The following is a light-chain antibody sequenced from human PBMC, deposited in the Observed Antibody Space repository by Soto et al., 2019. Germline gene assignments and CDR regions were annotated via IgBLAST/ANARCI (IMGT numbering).Light chain of an antibody. V-gene: IGKV3-11*01. CDR3: QQRYDWPIT. CDR1: QSVRNS. J-gene: IGKJ5*01. Sequence: EIVLTQSPATLSLSPGERATLSCRASQSVRNSLIWYQQKPGQAPRLLIYDVSSRATGIPARFSGSGSETDFTLTISSLEPEDFAVYYCQQRYDWPITFGQGTRLEIK. CDR2: DVS.